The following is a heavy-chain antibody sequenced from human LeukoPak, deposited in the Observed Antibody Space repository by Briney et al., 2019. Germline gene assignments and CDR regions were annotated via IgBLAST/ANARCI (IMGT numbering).Heavy chain of an antibody. CDR2: IYYSGST. Sequence: SETLSLTCTVSGGSISSSSYYWGWIRQPPGKGLEWIGSIYYSGSTYYNPSLKSRVTISVDTSKNQFSLKLSSVTAADTAVYYCARARNVATLDYWGQGTLVTVSS. CDR3: ARARNVATLDY. J-gene: IGHJ4*02. CDR1: GGSISSSSYY. D-gene: IGHD5-12*01. V-gene: IGHV4-39*07.